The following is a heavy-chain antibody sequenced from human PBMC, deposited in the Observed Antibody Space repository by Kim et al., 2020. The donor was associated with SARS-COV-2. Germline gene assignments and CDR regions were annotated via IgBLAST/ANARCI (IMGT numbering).Heavy chain of an antibody. CDR2: IYYSGST. J-gene: IGHJ6*02. Sequence: SETLSLTCTVSGGSISSYYWSWIRQPPGKGLEWIGSIYYSGSTNYNSSLKSRVTISVDTSKNQFSLKLSSVTAADTAVYYCARLISSSATIWYYYYYGLDVWGQGTTVTVSS. CDR3: ARLISSSATIWYYYYYGLDV. V-gene: IGHV4-59*08. D-gene: IGHD6-13*01. CDR1: GGSISSYY.